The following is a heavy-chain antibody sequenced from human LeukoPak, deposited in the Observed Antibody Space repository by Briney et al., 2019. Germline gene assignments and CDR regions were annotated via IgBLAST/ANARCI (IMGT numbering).Heavy chain of an antibody. CDR1: GGSISSDSYY. J-gene: IGHJ3*02. V-gene: IGHV4-61*02. CDR2: IYTSGST. Sequence: SETLSLTCTVSGGSISSDSYYWSWIRQPAGKGLEWIGRIYTSGSTNYNPSLKSRVTISVDTSKNQFSLKLSSVTAADTAVYYCARVRVVGATKAFDIWGQGTIVTVSS. CDR3: ARVRVVGATKAFDI. D-gene: IGHD1-26*01.